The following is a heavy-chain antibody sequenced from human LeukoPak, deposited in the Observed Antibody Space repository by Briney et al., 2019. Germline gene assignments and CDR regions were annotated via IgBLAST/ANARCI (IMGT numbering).Heavy chain of an antibody. V-gene: IGHV3-23*01. CDR2: ISGSGGST. CDR1: GFTCSSYA. CDR3: AKARYRDYGDYAGDAFDI. J-gene: IGHJ3*02. Sequence: GGSLRLSCAASGFTCSSYAMSWVRQAPGKGLEWVSAISGSGGSTYYADSVKGRFTISRDNSKNTLYLQMNSLRAEDTAVYYCAKARYRDYGDYAGDAFDIWGQGTMVTVSS. D-gene: IGHD4-17*01.